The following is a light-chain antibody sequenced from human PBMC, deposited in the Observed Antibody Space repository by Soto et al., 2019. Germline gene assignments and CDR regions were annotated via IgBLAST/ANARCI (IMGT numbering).Light chain of an antibody. V-gene: IGKV3-20*01. Sequence: ENVLTQSPGTLSLSPGERATLSCTVSQSVTNSFFAWYQQRPGQAPKLLIYGISSRATGIPNRFSGSGSGTDVSLTISTLEPEDFVLYYCQQYSNLPHTFGQGTKLDVK. CDR2: GIS. J-gene: IGKJ2*01. CDR3: QQYSNLPHT. CDR1: QSVTNSF.